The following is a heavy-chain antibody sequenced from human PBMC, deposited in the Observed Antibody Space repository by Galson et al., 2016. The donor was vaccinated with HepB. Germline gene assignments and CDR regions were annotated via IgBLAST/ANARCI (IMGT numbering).Heavy chain of an antibody. V-gene: IGHV4-31*03. CDR2: IYYSRST. CDR3: ANSRNYYYGMDV. J-gene: IGHJ6*04. CDR1: GGSISSGGYY. D-gene: IGHD2/OR15-2a*01. Sequence: TLSLTCTVSGGSISSGGYYWSWIRQHPGKGLEWIGYIYYSRSTYYNPSLKSRVTISVDTSKNQFSLKLSSVTAADTAVYYCANSRNYYYGMDVWGKGTTVTVSS.